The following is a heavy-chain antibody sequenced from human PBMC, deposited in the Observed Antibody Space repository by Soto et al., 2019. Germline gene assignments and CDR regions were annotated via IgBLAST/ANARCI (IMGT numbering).Heavy chain of an antibody. CDR2: ISYDGMKK. CDR3: ARTSSSTSIALDY. V-gene: IGHV3-30*04. CDR1: GFTVSNYV. J-gene: IGHJ4*02. Sequence: QVQLVESGGGVVQPGRSLRLSCAASGFTVSNYVMHWVRQAPGKGLEWVTLISYDGMKKYYAGSVKGRFTISRDSSNTLYLQMSSLRAEDTAVYYCARTSSSTSIALDYWGQRTLVTVSS. D-gene: IGHD2-2*01.